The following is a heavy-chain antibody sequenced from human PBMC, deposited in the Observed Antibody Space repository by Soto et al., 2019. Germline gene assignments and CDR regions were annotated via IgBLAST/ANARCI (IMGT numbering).Heavy chain of an antibody. CDR3: ARDGSANCYFDWYFDL. D-gene: IGHD2-2*01. CDR1: GFTLSGYP. J-gene: IGHJ2*01. Sequence: QVQLVESGGGVVQGGGSLRLSCAASGFTLSGYPMHWVRQAPGKGLEWVAISANDASSEHYADSVKGRFTISRDNSENTLYLQMNSLRAEDTALYYCARDGSANCYFDWYFDLWGRGTVVTVSS. CDR2: SANDASSE. V-gene: IGHV3-30-3*01.